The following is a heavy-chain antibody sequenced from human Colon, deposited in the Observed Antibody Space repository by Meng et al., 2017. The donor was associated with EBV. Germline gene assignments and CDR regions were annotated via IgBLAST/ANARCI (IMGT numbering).Heavy chain of an antibody. CDR3: ARDPAQEDFDTSGYMYDS. CDR2: IHHSGST. CDR1: GGSFSGNF. J-gene: IGHJ5*01. V-gene: IGHV4-34*02. Sequence: VHLPQWGAGLWNPSSTLSLTGAHFGGSFSGNFWTWIRQSPGEGREWIGEIHHSGSTKYNPSLKNRVSISLDTSKKQFSLQLTSVTAADTAVYFCARDPAQEDFDTSGYMYDSWGPGTLVTVSS. D-gene: IGHD3-22*01.